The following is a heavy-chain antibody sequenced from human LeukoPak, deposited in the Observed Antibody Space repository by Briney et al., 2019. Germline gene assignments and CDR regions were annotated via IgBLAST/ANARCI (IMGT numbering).Heavy chain of an antibody. Sequence: SGGSLRLSCAASGFTVSSNYMSWVRQVPGEGLEWDSIIYSGGSAYYADSVKDRFIISRDNPKNTLYLQMNSLRAEDTAVYYCAKDDDVITTALFDHWGQGTLVTVSS. CDR2: IYSGGSA. D-gene: IGHD1-1*01. CDR1: GFTVSSNY. V-gene: IGHV3-66*01. CDR3: AKDDDVITTALFDH. J-gene: IGHJ4*02.